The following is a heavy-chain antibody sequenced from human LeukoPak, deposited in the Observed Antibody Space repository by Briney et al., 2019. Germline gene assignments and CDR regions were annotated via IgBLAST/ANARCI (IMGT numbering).Heavy chain of an antibody. CDR2: IYYSGST. V-gene: IGHV4-39*01. Sequence: SETLSLTCTVSGGSISSSSYYWGWIRQPPGKGLEWIGSIYYSGSTYYNPSLKSRVTISVDTSKNQFSLKLSSVTAADTAVYYCARNRYHSSGFYWGQGTLVTVSS. D-gene: IGHD3-22*01. CDR1: GGSISSSSYY. J-gene: IGHJ4*02. CDR3: ARNRYHSSGFY.